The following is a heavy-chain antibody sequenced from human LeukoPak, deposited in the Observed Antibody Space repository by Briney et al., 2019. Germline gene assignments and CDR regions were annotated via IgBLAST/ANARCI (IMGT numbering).Heavy chain of an antibody. J-gene: IGHJ4*02. D-gene: IGHD3-22*01. CDR2: IYYSGST. V-gene: IGHV4-39*01. CDR1: GGSLSSSSYY. Sequence: SETLSLTCTVSGGSLSSSSYYWGWIRQPPGKGLEWIGSIYYSGSTYYNPSLKSRVTISVDTSKNQLSLKLSSVTAADTAVYYCARLLYYCDSSGYYCADYWGQGTLVTVSS. CDR3: ARLLYYCDSSGYYCADY.